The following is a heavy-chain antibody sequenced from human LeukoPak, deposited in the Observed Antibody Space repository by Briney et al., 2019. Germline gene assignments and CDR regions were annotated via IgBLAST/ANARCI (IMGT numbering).Heavy chain of an antibody. CDR3: ARGEGYSFDC. CDR2: ISSSSSYI. CDR1: GCTFSSYN. J-gene: IGHJ4*02. V-gene: IGHV3-21*04. Sequence: PGGSLRLSCAASGCTFSSYNMNWVRQAPGKGLEWVSSISSSSSYIYYADSVKGRFTISRDNSKNTLYLQMNSLRAEDTAVYHCARGEGYSFDCWGQGTLVTVSS.